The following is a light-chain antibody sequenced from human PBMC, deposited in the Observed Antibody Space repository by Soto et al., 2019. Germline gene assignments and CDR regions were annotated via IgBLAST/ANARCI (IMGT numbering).Light chain of an antibody. CDR2: GDS. V-gene: IGLV1-40*01. Sequence: QSVLTHPPSVSGAPGQWFTISCTGTSSNIGAGYDVHWYQQLPGTAPKLLIYGDSLRPSGVPERFSGSKSGTSASLAIAGLQPEDAGDYYCQSYDRSLTVLYVFGTGTKVTVL. CDR1: SSNIGAGYD. CDR3: QSYDRSLTVLYV. J-gene: IGLJ1*01.